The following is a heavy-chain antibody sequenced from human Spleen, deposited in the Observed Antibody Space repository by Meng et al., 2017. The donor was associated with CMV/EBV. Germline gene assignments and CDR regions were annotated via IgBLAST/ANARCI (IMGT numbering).Heavy chain of an antibody. J-gene: IGHJ3*02. CDR3: ARVFEVSGGAFDI. CDR1: GGSISSYY. Sequence: SETLSLTCTISGGSISSYYWSWIRQPPGKGLEWIGNIYYSGSANYNPSLKSPVTMSVDTSKNQFSLKLSSVTAADTAVYYCARVFEVSGGAFDIWGQGTMVTVSS. CDR2: IYYSGSA. D-gene: IGHD3-3*01. V-gene: IGHV4-59*01.